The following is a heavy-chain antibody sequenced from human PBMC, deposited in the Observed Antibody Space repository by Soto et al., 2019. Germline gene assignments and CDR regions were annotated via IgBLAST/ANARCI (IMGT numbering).Heavy chain of an antibody. V-gene: IGHV4-34*01. CDR1: GRSFSGYY. CDR2: INHSGST. D-gene: IGHD6-13*01. CDR3: ARDRRIAAAAPGRYYYYYGMDV. Sequence: SETLSLTCAVYGRSFSGYYWSWIRQPPGKGLEWIGEINHSGSTNYNPSLKSRVTISVDTSKNQFSLKLSSVTAADTAVYYCARDRRIAAAAPGRYYYYYGMDVWGQGTTVTVSS. J-gene: IGHJ6*02.